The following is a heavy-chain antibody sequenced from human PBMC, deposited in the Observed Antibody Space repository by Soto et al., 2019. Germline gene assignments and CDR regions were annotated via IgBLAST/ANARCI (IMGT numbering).Heavy chain of an antibody. CDR3: AHRPIVGAAI. Sequence: SVTLSLTCGVFGGSISNSNWWTWVRQPPGKGLEWIGEIYHSGSTNYNSSLMSRVTISLDKPNNQFSLKLTSVTAADTAVYYCAHRPIVGAAIWGQGTLVTVSS. V-gene: IGHV4-4*02. J-gene: IGHJ4*02. D-gene: IGHD1-26*01. CDR1: GGSISNSNW. CDR2: IYHSGST.